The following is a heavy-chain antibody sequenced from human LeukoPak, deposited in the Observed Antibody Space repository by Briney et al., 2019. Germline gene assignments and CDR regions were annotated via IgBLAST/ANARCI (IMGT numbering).Heavy chain of an antibody. D-gene: IGHD2-15*01. Sequence: SETLSLTCTVSGGSLSSGSYYWSWIRQPAGKGLEWIGRIYTSGSTNYNPSLKSRVTVSVDTSKHQFSLKLSSVTAADTAVYYCARGVWCSGGSCYFDYYGMDVWGQGTTVTVSS. CDR3: ARGVWCSGGSCYFDYYGMDV. CDR2: IYTSGST. CDR1: GGSLSSGSYY. J-gene: IGHJ6*02. V-gene: IGHV4-61*02.